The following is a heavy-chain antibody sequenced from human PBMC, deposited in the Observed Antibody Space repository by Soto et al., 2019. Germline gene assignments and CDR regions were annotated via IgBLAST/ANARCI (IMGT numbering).Heavy chain of an antibody. CDR2: IYYSGST. CDR1: GGSISSGGYS. Sequence: SETLSLTCAVSGGSISSGGYSWSWIRQPPGKGLEWIGYIYYSGSTYYNPSLKSRVTISVDTSKNQFSLKLSSVTAADTAVYYCARVEMATMGWFDPWGQGTLVTVPQ. D-gene: IGHD5-12*01. V-gene: IGHV4-30-2*05. J-gene: IGHJ5*02. CDR3: ARVEMATMGWFDP.